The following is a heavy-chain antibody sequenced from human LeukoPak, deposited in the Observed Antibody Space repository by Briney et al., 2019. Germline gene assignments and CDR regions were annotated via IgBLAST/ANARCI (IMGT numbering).Heavy chain of an antibody. CDR3: AKGVGYCSSSTCYKPFDY. V-gene: IGHV3-23*01. Sequence: PGGSLRLSCAASGFTFSNYAMSWVRQAPGEGLEWVSAFSGSGGNTYYADSVKGRFTISRDNSKNTLYLQMNSLRAEDTAVYYCAKGVGYCSSSTCYKPFDYRGQGTLVTVSS. CDR1: GFTFSNYA. CDR2: FSGSGGNT. D-gene: IGHD2-2*02. J-gene: IGHJ4*02.